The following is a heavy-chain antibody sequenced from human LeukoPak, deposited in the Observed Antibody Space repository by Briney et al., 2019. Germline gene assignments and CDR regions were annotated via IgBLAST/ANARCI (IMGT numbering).Heavy chain of an antibody. Sequence: PSETLSLTCAVYGGSFSGYYWSWIRQPPRKGLEWIGEINHSGSTNYNPSLKSRVTISVDTSKNQFSLKLSSVTAADTAVYYCARKGANLDYWGQGTLVTVSS. CDR3: ARKGANLDY. CDR2: INHSGST. V-gene: IGHV4-34*01. CDR1: GGSFSGYY. J-gene: IGHJ4*02. D-gene: IGHD1-26*01.